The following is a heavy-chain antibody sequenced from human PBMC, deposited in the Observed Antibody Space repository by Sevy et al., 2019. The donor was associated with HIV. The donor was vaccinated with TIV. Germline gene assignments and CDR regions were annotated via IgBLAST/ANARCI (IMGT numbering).Heavy chain of an antibody. V-gene: IGHV3-49*03. CDR1: GFTFGDYA. CDR3: TRGYYYDSSGYSDY. J-gene: IGHJ4*02. CDR2: IRSKDYGGAT. Sequence: GGSLRLSCTGSGFTFGDYAMSWFRQAPGMGLEWVGFIRSKDYGGATEYAAAVKGRFTNSRDDSKRIADLQMNSLKTEDTAVYYCTRGYYYDSSGYSDYWGQGTLVTVSS. D-gene: IGHD3-22*01.